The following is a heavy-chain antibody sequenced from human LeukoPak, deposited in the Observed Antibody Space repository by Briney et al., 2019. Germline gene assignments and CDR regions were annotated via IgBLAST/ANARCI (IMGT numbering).Heavy chain of an antibody. Sequence: ASVKVSCKASGYTFTGYYMNWVRQAPGQGLEWMGWIKPDSGDANSAQQFQGRVSMTRDTSSSTAFLELSSLRSDDTAVYFCARDYPHQRFDYWGQGTLVTVSS. CDR1: GYTFTGYY. CDR3: ARDYPHQRFDY. J-gene: IGHJ4*02. D-gene: IGHD3-16*02. V-gene: IGHV1-2*02. CDR2: IKPDSGDA.